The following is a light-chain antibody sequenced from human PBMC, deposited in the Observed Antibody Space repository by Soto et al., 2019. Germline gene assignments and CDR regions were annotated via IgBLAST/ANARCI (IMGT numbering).Light chain of an antibody. J-gene: IGKJ1*01. CDR2: AAS. V-gene: IGKV1-39*01. CDR3: QQSYSTGWT. CDR1: QSISSY. Sequence: DVQLTQSSSSLSASVGDRVSITCRASQSISSYLNWYQQKPGKAPKLLIYAASSLQSGVPSRFSGSGSGTDFTLTISSLQPEDFATYYCQQSYSTGWTFGQGTKVDIK.